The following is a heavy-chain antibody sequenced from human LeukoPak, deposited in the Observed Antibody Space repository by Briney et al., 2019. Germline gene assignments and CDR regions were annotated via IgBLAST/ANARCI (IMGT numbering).Heavy chain of an antibody. Sequence: SETLSLTCTVSGGSISSYYWGWIRQPPGKGLEWIGSIYYSGSTYYNPSLKSRVTISVDTSKNQFSLKLSSVTAADTAVYYCARDGSYCSSTSCYVGYWGQGTLVTVSS. D-gene: IGHD2-2*01. CDR2: IYYSGST. J-gene: IGHJ4*02. CDR3: ARDGSYCSSTSCYVGY. CDR1: GGSISSYY. V-gene: IGHV4-39*07.